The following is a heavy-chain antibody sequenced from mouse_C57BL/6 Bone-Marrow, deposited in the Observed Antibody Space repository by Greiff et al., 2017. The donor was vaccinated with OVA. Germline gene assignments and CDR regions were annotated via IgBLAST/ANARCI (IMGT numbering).Heavy chain of an antibody. CDR3: ARWYGYFDY. CDR2: IDPSDSYT. D-gene: IGHD2-14*01. V-gene: IGHV1-50*01. Sequence: QVQLQQPGAELVKPGASVKLSCKASGYTFTSYWMQWVKQRPGQGLEWIGEIDPSDSYTNYNQKFKGKATLTVDTSSSTAYMQLSSLTSEDSAVYYCARWYGYFDYWDQGTTLTVSS. CDR1: GYTFTSYW. J-gene: IGHJ2*01.